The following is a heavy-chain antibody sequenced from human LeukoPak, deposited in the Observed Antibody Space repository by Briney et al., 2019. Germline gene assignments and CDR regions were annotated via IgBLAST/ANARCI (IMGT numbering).Heavy chain of an antibody. CDR2: IYPGDSDT. J-gene: IGHJ4*02. Sequence: GESLKISCKGSGYSFTSYWIGWVRQMPGKGLEWMGIIYPGDSDTRYSPSFQGHVTISADKSVSTAYLQWSSLKASDTAMYYCARHDQIAAAGTPFDHWGQGTLVTVSS. D-gene: IGHD6-13*01. V-gene: IGHV5-51*01. CDR3: ARHDQIAAAGTPFDH. CDR1: GYSFTSYW.